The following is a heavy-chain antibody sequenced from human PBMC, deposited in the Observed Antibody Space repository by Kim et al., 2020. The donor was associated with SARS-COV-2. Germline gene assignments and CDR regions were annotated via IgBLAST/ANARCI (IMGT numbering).Heavy chain of an antibody. Sequence: APVKGRFTISRDDSKNTLYLQMNSLKTEDTAVYYCTTGQPQDSRFTPFDYWGQGTLVTVSS. D-gene: IGHD2-15*01. J-gene: IGHJ4*02. CDR3: TTGQPQDSRFTPFDY. V-gene: IGHV3-15*01.